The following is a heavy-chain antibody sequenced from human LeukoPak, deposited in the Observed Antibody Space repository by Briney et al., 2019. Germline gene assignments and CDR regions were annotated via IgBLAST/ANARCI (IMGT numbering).Heavy chain of an antibody. J-gene: IGHJ4*02. D-gene: IGHD3-9*01. V-gene: IGHV1-69*13. Sequence: SVKVSCKASGGTFSSYAISWVRQAPGQGLEWMGGIIPIFGTANYAQKFQGRVTITADESTSTAYMELSSLRSEDTAVYYCAFSSLYYDILTGYYWPNYFDYWGQGTLVTVSS. CDR2: IIPIFGTA. CDR1: GGTFSSYA. CDR3: AFSSLYYDILTGYYWPNYFDY.